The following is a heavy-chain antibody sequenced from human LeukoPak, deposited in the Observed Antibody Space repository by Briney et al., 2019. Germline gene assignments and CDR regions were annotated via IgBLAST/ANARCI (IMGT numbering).Heavy chain of an antibody. Sequence: SETLSLTCTVSGGSISDYYWSWIRQPPGKGLEWIAYIFDSGDTRYNPSLKGRVSISLDTSKNQFSLKLNSVTAADTAVYFCARHPLRGGFDYWGQGTLVTVSS. CDR3: ARHPLRGGFDY. CDR1: GGSISDYY. CDR2: IFDSGDT. V-gene: IGHV4-59*08. J-gene: IGHJ4*02.